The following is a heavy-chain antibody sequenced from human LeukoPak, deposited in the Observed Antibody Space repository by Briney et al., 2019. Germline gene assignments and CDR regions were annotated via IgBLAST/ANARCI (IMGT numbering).Heavy chain of an antibody. Sequence: GGSLRLSCAASGFTFSSYEMNWVRQAPGKGLEWVSYISSSGSTIYYADSVKRRFTISRDNAKNSLYLQMNSLRAEDTAVYYCAKDRDLYYYYYMDVWGKGTTVTISS. CDR2: ISSSGSTI. J-gene: IGHJ6*03. CDR3: AKDRDLYYYYYMDV. D-gene: IGHD3-10*01. V-gene: IGHV3-48*03. CDR1: GFTFSSYE.